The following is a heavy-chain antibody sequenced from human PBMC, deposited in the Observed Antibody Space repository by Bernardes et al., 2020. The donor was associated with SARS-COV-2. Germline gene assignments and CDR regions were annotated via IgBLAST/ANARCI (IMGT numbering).Heavy chain of an antibody. Sequence: GGSLRLSCAASGFTFSNYGIHWVRQAPGKGLEWVAVIWYDGTKTYFVDSVKGRFTISRDSSRNTVYLQMNSLRDEDTTVYHCARAPRYCSGGTCYGGFDIWGQGTMVTVSS. CDR2: IWYDGTKT. V-gene: IGHV3-33*08. D-gene: IGHD2-15*01. CDR3: ARAPRYCSGGTCYGGFDI. J-gene: IGHJ3*02. CDR1: GFTFSNYG.